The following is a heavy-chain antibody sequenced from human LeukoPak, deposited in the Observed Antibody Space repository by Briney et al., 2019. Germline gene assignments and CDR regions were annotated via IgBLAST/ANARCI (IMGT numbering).Heavy chain of an antibody. D-gene: IGHD6-6*01. J-gene: IGHJ4*02. CDR3: ARSIAARRGGFDY. CDR2: IYPGDSDT. V-gene: IGHV5-51*01. Sequence: GESLKISCKGSGYSFTSYWIGWVRQLPGKGLEWMGIIYPGDSDTRYSPSFQGQVTISADKSISTAYLQWSSLKASDTAMYYCARSIAARRGGFDYWGQGTLVTVSS. CDR1: GYSFTSYW.